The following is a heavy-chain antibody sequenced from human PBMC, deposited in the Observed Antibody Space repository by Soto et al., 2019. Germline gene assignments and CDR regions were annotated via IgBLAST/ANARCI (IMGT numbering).Heavy chain of an antibody. CDR3: ARRARTATTNWGAFDI. D-gene: IGHD1-7*01. V-gene: IGHV3-23*01. CDR1: GFTFSNYV. CDR2: ISYSADKT. J-gene: IGHJ3*02. Sequence: PGGSLRLSCAASGFTFSNYVMNWVRQAPGKGLEWVSTISYSADKTFYADSVKGRFTISRDNSRDTLFLQMNSLRADDAAVYYCARRARTATTNWGAFDIWGQGTTVTVSS.